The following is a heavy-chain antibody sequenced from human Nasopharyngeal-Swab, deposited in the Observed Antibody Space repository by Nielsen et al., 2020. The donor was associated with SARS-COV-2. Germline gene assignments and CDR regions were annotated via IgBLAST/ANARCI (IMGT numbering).Heavy chain of an antibody. D-gene: IGHD6-19*01. V-gene: IGHV1-24*01. Sequence: ASVKVSCKGSGYTLTELSMHWVRQAPGKGLEWMGGFDPEDGETIYAQKFQGRVTMTEDTSTDTAYMELSSLRSEDTAVYYCATGPPVAGHNWFDPWGQGTLVTVSS. CDR3: ATGPPVAGHNWFDP. J-gene: IGHJ5*02. CDR1: GYTLTELS. CDR2: FDPEDGET.